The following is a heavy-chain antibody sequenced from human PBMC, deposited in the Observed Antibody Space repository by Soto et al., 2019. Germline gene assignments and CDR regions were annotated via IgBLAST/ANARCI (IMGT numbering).Heavy chain of an antibody. J-gene: IGHJ2*01. CDR1: GGTFSSYA. CDR2: IIPIFGTA. D-gene: IGHD3-22*01. V-gene: IGHV1-69*01. Sequence: QVQLVQSGAEVKKPGSSVKVSCKASGGTFSSYAISWVRQAPGQGLEWMGGIIPIFGTANYAQKFQGRVTITACESTSKADMELGGLRSEVTAVYYCARESSVFPAVVVKPRYWYFDLGGRGTLVTVSS. CDR3: ARESSVFPAVVVKPRYWYFDL.